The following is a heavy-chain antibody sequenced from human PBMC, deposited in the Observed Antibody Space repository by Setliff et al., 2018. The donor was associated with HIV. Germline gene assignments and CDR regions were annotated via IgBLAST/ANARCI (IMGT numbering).Heavy chain of an antibody. D-gene: IGHD5-12*01. V-gene: IGHV3-48*03. Sequence: PGGSLRLSCAASGFTFSSYWMSWVRQAPGKGLEWISYISRGGRTKYYADSVKGRFTISRDNAKNSLYLQMNSLRAEDTTIYYCARVPVMATITYWYFDLWGRGTLVTVSS. CDR2: ISRGGRTK. J-gene: IGHJ2*01. CDR1: GFTFSSYW. CDR3: ARVPVMATITYWYFDL.